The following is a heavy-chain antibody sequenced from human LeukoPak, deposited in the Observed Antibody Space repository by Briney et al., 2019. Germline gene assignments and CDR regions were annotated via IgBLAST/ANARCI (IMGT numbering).Heavy chain of an antibody. J-gene: IGHJ4*02. CDR3: ANLWELGY. D-gene: IGHD1-26*01. Sequence: GGPLRLSCAASGFTFSSYEMNWVRQAPGKGLEWVSYISSSGSTIYYADSVKGRFTISRDNSKNTLYLQMNSLRAEDTAVYYCANLWELGYWGQGTLVTVSS. CDR2: ISSSGSTI. CDR1: GFTFSSYE. V-gene: IGHV3-48*03.